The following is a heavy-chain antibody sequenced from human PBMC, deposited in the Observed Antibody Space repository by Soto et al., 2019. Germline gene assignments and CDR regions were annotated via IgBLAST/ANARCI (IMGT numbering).Heavy chain of an antibody. CDR3: AKDRRYCTNGVCYTVDAFDI. V-gene: IGHV3-23*01. J-gene: IGHJ3*02. CDR2: ISGSGGST. D-gene: IGHD2-8*01. Sequence: LSLTCAASGFTFSSYAMSWVRQAPGKGLEWVSAISGSGGSTYYADSVKGRFTISRDNSKNTLYLQMNSLGAEDTAVYYCAKDRRYCTNGVCYTVDAFDIWGQGTMVTVSS. CDR1: GFTFSSYA.